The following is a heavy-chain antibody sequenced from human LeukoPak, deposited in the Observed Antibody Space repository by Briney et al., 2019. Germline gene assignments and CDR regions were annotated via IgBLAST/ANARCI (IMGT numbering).Heavy chain of an antibody. Sequence: ASVKVSCKASGYNFTGNYMHWVRQAPGQGLEWMGWINPNSGGTNYAQKFQGRVTMTRDTSISTAYMELSRLRSDDTAVYYCARSWYSSGWYTFDYWGQGTLVTVSS. CDR3: ARSWYSSGWYTFDY. CDR1: GYNFTGNY. V-gene: IGHV1-2*02. D-gene: IGHD6-19*01. J-gene: IGHJ4*02. CDR2: INPNSGGT.